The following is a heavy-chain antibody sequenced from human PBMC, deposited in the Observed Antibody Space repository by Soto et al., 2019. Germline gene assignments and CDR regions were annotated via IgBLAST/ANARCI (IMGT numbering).Heavy chain of an antibody. D-gene: IGHD3-10*01. CDR2: IPHDGNNE. CDR1: AFPFSRSA. Sequence: QVQLVESGGGVVQPGGSLSLSCAASAFPFSRSAMHWLRQAPGKGLEWVAVIPHDGNNEDYTDSVRGRFTISRDNSKNTVYLQMNSLRGEDTAVYYCARGLDKSSGVAFDIWGQGTMVTVSS. J-gene: IGHJ3*02. CDR3: ARGLDKSSGVAFDI. V-gene: IGHV3-33*01.